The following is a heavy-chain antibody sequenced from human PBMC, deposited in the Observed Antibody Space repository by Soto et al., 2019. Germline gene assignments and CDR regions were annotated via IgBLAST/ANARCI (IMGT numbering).Heavy chain of an antibody. D-gene: IGHD1-1*01. CDR2: IDPSDSYT. Sequence: GESLKISCQGSGYSFTSYWISWVRQMPGKGLEWMGRIDPSDSYTNYSPSFQGHVTISADKSISTAYLQWSSLKASDTAMYYCARMEESWFDPWGQGTLVTVSS. CDR1: GYSFTSYW. V-gene: IGHV5-10-1*01. J-gene: IGHJ5*02. CDR3: ARMEESWFDP.